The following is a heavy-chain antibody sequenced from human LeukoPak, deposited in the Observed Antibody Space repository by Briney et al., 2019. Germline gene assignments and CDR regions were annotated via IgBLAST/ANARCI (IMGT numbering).Heavy chain of an antibody. J-gene: IGHJ4*02. CDR1: GFTFSTYT. CDR2: IKQDGSEK. Sequence: PGGSLRLSCAASGFTFSTYTMNWVRQAPGKGLEWVANIKQDGSEKNYVDSVKGRFIISRDNAKNSLHLQMNTLRADDTAVYYCARDGFGTGSNWGQGTLVTVSS. D-gene: IGHD3-16*01. CDR3: ARDGFGTGSN. V-gene: IGHV3-7*03.